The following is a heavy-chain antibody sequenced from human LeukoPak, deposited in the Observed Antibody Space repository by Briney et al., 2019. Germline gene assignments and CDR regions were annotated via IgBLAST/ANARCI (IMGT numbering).Heavy chain of an antibody. Sequence: ASVKVSCKASGYTFTSYYMHWVRQAPGQGLEWMGIINPSGGSTSYAQKFQGRVTITRNTSISTAYMELSSLRSEDTAVYYCARGTTVRFLEWLFSDEDVHNWFDPWGQGTLVTVSS. J-gene: IGHJ5*02. CDR2: INPSGGST. CDR1: GYTFTSYY. V-gene: IGHV1-46*01. D-gene: IGHD3-3*01. CDR3: ARGTTVRFLEWLFSDEDVHNWFDP.